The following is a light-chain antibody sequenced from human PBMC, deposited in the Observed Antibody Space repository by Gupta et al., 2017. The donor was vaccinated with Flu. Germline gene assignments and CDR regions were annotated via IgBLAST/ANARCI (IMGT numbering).Light chain of an antibody. Sequence: DIQLTQSPSFLSASVGDRVTLTCRASQAIGDYLAWYQQKPGKAPKLLIYAASTLQFGVPSRFRGSGYGTDFTLTSSRRQHEDFATYYGQQVQSHYPFGHGTXVDSK. J-gene: IGKJ1*01. CDR2: AAS. V-gene: IGKV1-9*01. CDR3: QQVQSHYP. CDR1: QAIGDY.